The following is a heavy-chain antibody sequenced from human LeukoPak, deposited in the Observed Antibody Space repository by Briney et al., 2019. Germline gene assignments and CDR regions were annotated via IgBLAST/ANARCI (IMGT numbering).Heavy chain of an antibody. CDR1: GFTFSIYN. Sequence: GGSLRLSCVASGFTFSIYNMHWVRQAPGKGLEWVSTISSSSSYKYFADSAKGRFTISRDNAKNSLYLQMNSLRAEDTAVYFCVRGTNWSPLDFDYWGQGTLVTVSS. D-gene: IGHD1-20*01. J-gene: IGHJ4*02. CDR3: VRGTNWSPLDFDY. V-gene: IGHV3-21*01. CDR2: ISSSSSYK.